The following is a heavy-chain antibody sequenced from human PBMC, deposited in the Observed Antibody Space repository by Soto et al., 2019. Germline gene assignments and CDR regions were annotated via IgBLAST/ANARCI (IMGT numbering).Heavy chain of an antibody. V-gene: IGHV4-59*06. CDR1: GGSISSYY. CDR2: IYYSGST. CDR3: ARGLITGSHYSGGWYYFDS. D-gene: IGHD6-19*01. J-gene: IGHJ4*02. Sequence: PSETLSLTCTVSGGSISSYYWSWIRQPPGKGLEWIGYIYYSGSTYYNPSLKSRVTISVDTSNSQFSLKLSSVTAADTAVYYCARGLITGSHYSGGWYYFDSWGQGTQVTVSS.